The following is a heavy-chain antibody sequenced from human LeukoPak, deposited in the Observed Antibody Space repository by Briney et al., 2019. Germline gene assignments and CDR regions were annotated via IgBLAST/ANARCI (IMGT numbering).Heavy chain of an antibody. Sequence: ASVKVSCKASGYTFTSYYMHWVRQAPGQGLEWIGIINPSGGSTSYAQKFQGRVTMTRDTSTSTVYMELSSLRSEDTAVYYCARDHHYYDSSGYTPPAAFDIWGQGTMVTVSS. CDR1: GYTFTSYY. J-gene: IGHJ3*02. CDR2: INPSGGST. CDR3: ARDHHYYDSSGYTPPAAFDI. D-gene: IGHD3-22*01. V-gene: IGHV1-46*01.